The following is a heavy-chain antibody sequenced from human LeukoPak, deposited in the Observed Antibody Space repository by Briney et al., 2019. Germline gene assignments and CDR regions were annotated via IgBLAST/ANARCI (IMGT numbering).Heavy chain of an antibody. D-gene: IGHD6-19*01. J-gene: IGHJ4*02. CDR2: IKQDGSEK. Sequence: GGSLRLSCEASGFTFSSYWMSWVRQAPGKGLEWVANIKQDGSEKYYVDSVKGRFTISRDNAKNSLYLQMNSLRAEDTAVYYCARGIAVAGPYDYWGQGTLVTVSS. V-gene: IGHV3-7*03. CDR1: GFTFSSYW. CDR3: ARGIAVAGPYDY.